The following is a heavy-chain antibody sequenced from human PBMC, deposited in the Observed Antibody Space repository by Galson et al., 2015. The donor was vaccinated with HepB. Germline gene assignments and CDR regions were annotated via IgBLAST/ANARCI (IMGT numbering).Heavy chain of an antibody. CDR1: GGSISSNNW. CDR2: IHHGGST. CDR3: ARGGGYDPIFYYYMDV. V-gene: IGHV4-4*01. J-gene: IGHJ6*03. D-gene: IGHD5-12*01. Sequence: LSLTCAVCGGSISSNNWWSWVRQPPGKGLEWIGEIHHGGSTNYKSSLRSRATISVDKSKNQFSLKLNSVTAADTAVYFCARGGGYDPIFYYYMDVWGKGTTVTVSS.